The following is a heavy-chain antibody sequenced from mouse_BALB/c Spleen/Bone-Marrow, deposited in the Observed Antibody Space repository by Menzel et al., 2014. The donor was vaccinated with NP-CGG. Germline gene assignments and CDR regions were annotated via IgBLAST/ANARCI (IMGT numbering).Heavy chain of an antibody. D-gene: IGHD2-1*01. Sequence: LQQPGSELVRPGASVKLSCKASGYTFTSYWMHWVKQRHGQGLEWIGNIYPGSGSTNYDEKFKSKGTLTVDTSSSTAYMHLSRLTSEDSAVYYWTRGDGNYWYFDVWGAGTTVTVSS. V-gene: IGHV1S22*01. CDR3: TRGDGNYWYFDV. CDR1: GYTFTSYW. CDR2: IYPGSGST. J-gene: IGHJ1*01.